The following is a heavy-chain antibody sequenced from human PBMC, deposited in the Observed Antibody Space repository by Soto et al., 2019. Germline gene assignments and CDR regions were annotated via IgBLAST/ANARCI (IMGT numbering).Heavy chain of an antibody. CDR1: GDSLSSNSAA. CDR3: ARERNTAMVNFIDV. D-gene: IGHD5-18*01. Sequence: SQTLSLTCAISGDSLSSNSAAWNWIRQSPSRGLEWLGKTYYRSKWDNDYADSVKSRITINTDTSKNQFSLQVNSVTPEDTAVYYCARERNTAMVNFIDVWGQGTTVTVSS. CDR2: TYYRSKWDN. V-gene: IGHV6-1*01. J-gene: IGHJ6*02.